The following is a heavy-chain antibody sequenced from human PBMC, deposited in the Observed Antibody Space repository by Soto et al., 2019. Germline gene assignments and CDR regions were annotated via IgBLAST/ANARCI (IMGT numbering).Heavy chain of an antibody. Sequence: XPVNVASKASGYPFTSYGIIWVRQATGQGLEWMGWISAYNGNTNYAQKLQCRVTMTTDTSTSTAYMELRSLRSDDTAVYYCAREAQVITMVRGKPYYYYGMDVWAQGTTVTFYS. V-gene: IGHV1-18*04. CDR2: ISAYNGNT. J-gene: IGHJ6*02. D-gene: IGHD3-10*01. CDR3: AREAQVITMVRGKPYYYYGMDV. CDR1: GYPFTSYG.